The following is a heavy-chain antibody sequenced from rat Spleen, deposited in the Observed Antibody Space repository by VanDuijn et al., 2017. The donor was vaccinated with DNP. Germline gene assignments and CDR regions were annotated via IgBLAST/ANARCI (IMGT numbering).Heavy chain of an antibody. CDR2: VSSGGNT. D-gene: IGHD1-8*01. J-gene: IGHJ3*01. V-gene: IGHV2S12*01. CDR1: GFSLTGYS. Sequence: QVQLTESGPGLVQPSATLSLTCTVSGFSLTGYSISWVRQPPGKGLEWIAAVSSGGNTYYNSALKSRLSISRDTSKSQVFLKMNSLQTEDTAMYFCARHPYGSYLSWFAYWGQGTLVTVSS. CDR3: ARHPYGSYLSWFAY.